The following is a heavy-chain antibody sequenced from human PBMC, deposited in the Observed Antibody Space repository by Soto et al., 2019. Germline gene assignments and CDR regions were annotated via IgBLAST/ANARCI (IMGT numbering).Heavy chain of an antibody. CDR2: IIPIFGTA. J-gene: IGHJ4*02. Sequence: ASVKVSCKASGGTFSSYAISWVRQAPGQGLEWMGGIIPIFGTANYAQKFQGRVTITADESTSTAYMELSSLRSEDTAVYYCARDRAPSYCCGDCHFFGFWGQGTLVSVSS. V-gene: IGHV1-69*13. D-gene: IGHD2-21*02. CDR3: ARDRAPSYCCGDCHFFGF. CDR1: GGTFSSYA.